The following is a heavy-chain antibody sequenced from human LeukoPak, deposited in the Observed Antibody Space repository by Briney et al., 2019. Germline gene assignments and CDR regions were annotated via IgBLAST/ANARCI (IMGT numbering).Heavy chain of an antibody. CDR3: ARDLVDTAMVPDY. CDR2: IKQGGSEK. V-gene: IGHV3-7*01. Sequence: GGSLRLSCAASGFTFSNYAMSWVRQAPGKGLEWVANIKQGGSEKYYVDSVKGRFTISRDNAKNSLYLQMNSLRAEDTAVYYCARDLVDTAMVPDYWGQGTLVTVSS. D-gene: IGHD5-18*01. CDR1: GFTFSNYA. J-gene: IGHJ4*02.